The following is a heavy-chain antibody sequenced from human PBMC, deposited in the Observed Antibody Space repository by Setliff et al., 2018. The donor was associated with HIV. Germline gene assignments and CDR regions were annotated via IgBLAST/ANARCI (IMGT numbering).Heavy chain of an antibody. CDR2: IGADNGNT. CDR3: SREGLWFGDRGYFMDV. D-gene: IGHD3-10*01. V-gene: IGHV1-18*04. J-gene: IGHJ6*03. CDR1: GYTFTKYG. Sequence: ASVKVSCKASGYTFTKYGIIWVRQAPGQGLEWMGWIGADNGNTNYAQKFQGRVTMTTDTSTSTVYMELGSLISDETAVYYCSREGLWFGDRGYFMDVWGKGTAVTVSS.